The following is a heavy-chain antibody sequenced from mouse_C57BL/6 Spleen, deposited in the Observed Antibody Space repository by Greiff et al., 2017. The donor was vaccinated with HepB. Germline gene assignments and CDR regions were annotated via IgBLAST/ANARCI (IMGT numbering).Heavy chain of an antibody. CDR3: ARSVGLPYDPFAY. Sequence: VQLQQPGAELVKPGASVKLSCKASGYTFTSYWMHWVKQRPGQGLEWIGMIHPNSGSTNYNEKFKSKATLTVDKSSSTAYMQLSSLTSEDSAVYYCARSVGLPYDPFAYWGQGTLVTVSA. CDR2: IHPNSGST. D-gene: IGHD5-5*01. V-gene: IGHV1-64*01. CDR1: GYTFTSYW. J-gene: IGHJ3*01.